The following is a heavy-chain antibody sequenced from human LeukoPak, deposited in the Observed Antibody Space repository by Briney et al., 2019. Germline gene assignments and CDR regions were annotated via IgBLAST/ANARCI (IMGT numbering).Heavy chain of an antibody. D-gene: IGHD6-19*01. J-gene: IGHJ6*02. Sequence: GESLKISCKGSGYSFTSYWIGWVRQMPGKGLEWMGIIYPGDSDTRYSPSFQGQVTISADKSISTAYLQWSSLKASDTAMYYCARRADDYYYYYGMDVWCQGTTVTVSS. CDR3: ARRADDYYYYYGMDV. V-gene: IGHV5-51*01. CDR1: GYSFTSYW. CDR2: IYPGDSDT.